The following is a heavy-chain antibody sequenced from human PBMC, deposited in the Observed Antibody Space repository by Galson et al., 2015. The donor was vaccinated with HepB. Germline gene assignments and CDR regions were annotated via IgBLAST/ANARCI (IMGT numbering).Heavy chain of an antibody. CDR3: ASGHGGISAT. D-gene: IGHD4-23*01. Sequence: SLRLSCAASGLTFNTYTVTWVRQALGKGLEWLSCISTSDDSVYYADSVKGRFSISIDNSKSSAYLQMSSLRVEDTAVYFCASGHGGISATWGQGTLVTVSS. CDR1: GLTFNTYT. CDR2: ISTSDDSV. V-gene: IGHV3-48*04. J-gene: IGHJ5*02.